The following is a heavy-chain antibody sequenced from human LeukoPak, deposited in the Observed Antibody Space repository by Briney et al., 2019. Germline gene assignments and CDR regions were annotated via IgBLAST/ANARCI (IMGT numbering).Heavy chain of an antibody. CDR2: ISHIGRT. CDR3: ARDLVTVTKGFDT. Sequence: SETLSLTCAVSGDSFSSHYWTWIRQSPGTGLEWIGYISHIGRTNYNPSLKSRVTISIDTSKNQFSLKLRSVTAADTAVYYCARDLVTVTKGFDTWGQGTMVSVSS. D-gene: IGHD4-17*01. J-gene: IGHJ3*02. CDR1: GDSFSSHY. V-gene: IGHV4-59*11.